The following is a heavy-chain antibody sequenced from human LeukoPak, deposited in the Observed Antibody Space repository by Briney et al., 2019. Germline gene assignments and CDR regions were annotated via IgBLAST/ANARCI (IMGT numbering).Heavy chain of an antibody. D-gene: IGHD3-22*01. CDR3: AKDLSFAYYDSSGPLFQH. CDR2: IWYDGSNK. Sequence: GGSLRLSCAASGFTFSSYGMHWVRQAPGKGLEWVAVIWYDGSNKYYADSVKGRFTISRDNSKNTLYLQMNSLRAEDTAVYYCAKDLSFAYYDSSGPLFQHWGHGTLVTVSS. J-gene: IGHJ1*01. V-gene: IGHV3-33*06. CDR1: GFTFSSYG.